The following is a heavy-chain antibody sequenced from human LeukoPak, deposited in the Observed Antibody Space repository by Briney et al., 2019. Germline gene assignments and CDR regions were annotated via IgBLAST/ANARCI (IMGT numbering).Heavy chain of an antibody. CDR1: GGSFSGYY. CDR3: ARGSGGYSGYDYVDY. V-gene: IGHV4-34*01. D-gene: IGHD5-12*01. Sequence: SETLPLTCAVYGGSFSGYYWSWIRQPPGKGLEWIGEINHSGSTNYNPSLRSRVTISVDTSKNQFSLKLSSVTAADTAVYYCARGSGGYSGYDYVDYWGQGTLVTVSS. J-gene: IGHJ4*02. CDR2: INHSGST.